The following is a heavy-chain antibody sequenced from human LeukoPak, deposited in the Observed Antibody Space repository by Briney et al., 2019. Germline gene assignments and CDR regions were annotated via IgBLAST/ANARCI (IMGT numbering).Heavy chain of an antibody. CDR2: IYTSGST. Sequence: SETLSLTCTVSGGSICSYYWSWIRRPPGKGLEWIGYIYTSGSTNYNPSLKSRVTISVDTSKNQFSLKLSSVTAADTAVYYCARSSWYGGAHWFDPWGQGTLVTVSS. D-gene: IGHD6-13*01. V-gene: IGHV4-4*09. CDR3: ARSSWYGGAHWFDP. CDR1: GGSICSYY. J-gene: IGHJ5*02.